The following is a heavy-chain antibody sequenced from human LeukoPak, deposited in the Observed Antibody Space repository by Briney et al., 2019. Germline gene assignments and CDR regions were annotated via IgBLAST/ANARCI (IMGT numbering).Heavy chain of an antibody. CDR1: GFTFSSYS. J-gene: IGHJ4*02. CDR2: ISSSSSYI. Sequence: GGSLRLSCAASGFTFSSYSMNWVRQAPGKGLEWVSSISSSSSYIYYADSVKGRFTISRDNAKNSLYLQMNSLRAEDTAVYYCARGEAPLYCSGGSCYFDFWGQGTLVTVSS. D-gene: IGHD2-15*01. V-gene: IGHV3-21*01. CDR3: ARGEAPLYCSGGSCYFDF.